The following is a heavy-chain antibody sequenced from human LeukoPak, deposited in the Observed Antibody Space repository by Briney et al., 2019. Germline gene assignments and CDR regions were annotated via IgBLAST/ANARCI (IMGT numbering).Heavy chain of an antibody. J-gene: IGHJ4*02. CDR2: IISSSRTI. CDR1: GFTFSKYG. V-gene: IGHV3-48*04. CDR3: ARVLAPYCSGGSCYSSGY. Sequence: ARSLSLSCPASGFTFSKYGLNWVRPPAGKGREWVSYIISSSRTIYYADSVKGRFTISRDNAKNSLYLQMNSLRAEDTAVYYCARVLAPYCSGGSCYSSGYWGQGTLVTVSS. D-gene: IGHD2-15*01.